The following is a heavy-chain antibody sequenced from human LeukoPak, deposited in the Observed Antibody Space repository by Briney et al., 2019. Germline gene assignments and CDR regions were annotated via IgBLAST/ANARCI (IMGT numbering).Heavy chain of an antibody. Sequence: GGSLRLSCAASGFTFSDYGMHWVRQAPGKGLEWVTVISNEGRDQYYADSVKGRFTISRDNSDNTLSLQMNSLRAEDTAVYFCTKERGPMSATTERYSFDHWGRGTLVTVSS. CDR2: ISNEGRDQ. J-gene: IGHJ5*02. D-gene: IGHD4-17*01. V-gene: IGHV3-30*18. CDR1: GFTFSDYG. CDR3: TKERGPMSATTERYSFDH.